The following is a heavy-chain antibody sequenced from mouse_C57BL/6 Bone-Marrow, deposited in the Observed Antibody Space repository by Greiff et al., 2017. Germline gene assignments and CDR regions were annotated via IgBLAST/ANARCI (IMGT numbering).Heavy chain of an antibody. CDR1: GYTFTDYY. V-gene: IGHV1-26*01. CDR2: INPNNGGT. J-gene: IGHJ1*03. Sequence: EVQLQQSGPELVKPGASVKISCKASGYTFTDYYMNWVKQSHGKSLEWIGDINPNNGGTSYNQKFKGKATLTVDKSSSTAYMALRSLTSEDSAVYYCARTLLYGSSYWWYFDVWGTGTTVTVSS. D-gene: IGHD1-1*01. CDR3: ARTLLYGSSYWWYFDV.